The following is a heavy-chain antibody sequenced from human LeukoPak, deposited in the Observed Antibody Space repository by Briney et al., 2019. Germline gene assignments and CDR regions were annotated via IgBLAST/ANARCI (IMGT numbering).Heavy chain of an antibody. CDR1: GGSISSGSYY. CDR2: IYTSGST. Sequence: PSQTLSLTCTVSGGSISSGSYYWSWIRQPAGKRLEWIGRIYTSGSTNYNPSLKSRVTISVDTSKNQFSLKLSSVTAADTAVYYCAREPPSFGVVIIVWGQGTLVTVSS. CDR3: AREPPSFGVVIIV. J-gene: IGHJ4*02. V-gene: IGHV4-61*02. D-gene: IGHD3-3*01.